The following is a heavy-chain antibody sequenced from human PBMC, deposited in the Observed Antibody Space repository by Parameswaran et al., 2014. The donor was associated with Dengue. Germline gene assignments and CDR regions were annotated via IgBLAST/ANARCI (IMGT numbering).Heavy chain of an antibody. CDR3: ARVSRFIVATNDYYGMDV. CDR2: INPTGGGA. Sequence: PGASVKVSCKASGYTFTTYYMHWVRQAPGQGLEWMGIINPTGGGATYAQKFQGRVTMTRDTSTSTVYMELSSLRSDDTAVYYCARVSRFIVATNDYYGMDVWGQGTTVTVSS. V-gene: IGHV1-46*03. D-gene: IGHD5-12*01. J-gene: IGHJ6*02. CDR1: GYTFTTYY.